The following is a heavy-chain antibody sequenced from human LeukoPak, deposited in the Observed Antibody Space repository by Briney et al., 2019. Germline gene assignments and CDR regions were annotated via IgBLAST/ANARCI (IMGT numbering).Heavy chain of an antibody. CDR1: GGSFSGYY. J-gene: IGHJ6*03. CDR3: ARAYCSSTSCYLYTGYYYMDV. Sequence: SETLSLTCAVYGGSFSGYYWSWIRQPPGKGLEWIGEINHSGSTNYNPSLKSRVTISVDTSKNQFSLKLSSVTAADTAVYYCARAYCSSTSCYLYTGYYYMDVWGKGTTVTVSS. D-gene: IGHD2-2*01. V-gene: IGHV4-34*01. CDR2: INHSGST.